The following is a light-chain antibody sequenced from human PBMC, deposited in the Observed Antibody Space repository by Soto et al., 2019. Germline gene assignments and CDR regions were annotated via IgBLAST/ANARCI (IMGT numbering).Light chain of an antibody. V-gene: IGKV3-20*01. CDR2: NAS. J-gene: IGKJ4*01. CDR1: QSVSSNY. CDR3: QQYVSTPLT. Sequence: EIVLTQSPGTLSLSPEERVTLPCRGSQSVSSNYLAWHQQKPGQAPRLLIYNASSRATGIPDRFSGSGSGTGFTLTISRLEPEDFAVYYCQQYVSTPLTFGGGTKVEIK.